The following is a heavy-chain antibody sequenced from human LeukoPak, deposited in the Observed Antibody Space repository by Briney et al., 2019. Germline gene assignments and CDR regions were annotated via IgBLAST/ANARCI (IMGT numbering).Heavy chain of an antibody. D-gene: IGHD5-18*01. J-gene: IGHJ4*02. CDR1: GYTFTSYA. Sequence: GASVKVSCKASGYTFTSYAMNWVRQAPGQGLEWMGWISAYNGNTNYAQKLQGRVTMTTDTSTSTAYMELRSLRSDDTAVYYCARDGRGYSYGRAFDYWGQGTLVTVSS. CDR3: ARDGRGYSYGRAFDY. CDR2: ISAYNGNT. V-gene: IGHV1-18*01.